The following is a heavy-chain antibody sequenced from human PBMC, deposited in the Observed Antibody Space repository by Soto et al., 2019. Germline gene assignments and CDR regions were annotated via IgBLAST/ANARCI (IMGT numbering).Heavy chain of an antibody. CDR3: ALQREGEFDY. V-gene: IGHV2-5*02. Sequence: QITLKESGPTLVTPTQTLTLTCTFSGFSLSTLGVGVGWIRQPPGKALEWLALIYWDDDKRYIPSLKSRLTNTKDTPKNQVALTVTNVDPGDTATYYCALQREGEFDYWGPGPLVTVSS. CDR1: GFSLSTLGVG. J-gene: IGHJ4*02. CDR2: IYWDDDK.